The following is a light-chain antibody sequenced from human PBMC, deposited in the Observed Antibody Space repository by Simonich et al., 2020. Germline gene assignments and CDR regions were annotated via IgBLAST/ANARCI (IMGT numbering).Light chain of an antibody. V-gene: IGLV2-23*01. Sequence: QSALTQPASVSGSPGQSITISCTGTSSDVEGYNLVSWYQQHPGKAPQLMIYEGSTRPSGVSNRFSGSKSGNTASLTISGLQAEDEADYYCCSYAGSSTVVFGGGTKLTVL. CDR1: SSDVEGYNL. CDR3: CSYAGSSTVV. J-gene: IGLJ2*01. CDR2: EGS.